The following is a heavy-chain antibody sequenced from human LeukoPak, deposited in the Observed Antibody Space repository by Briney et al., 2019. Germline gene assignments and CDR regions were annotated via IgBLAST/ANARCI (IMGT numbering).Heavy chain of an antibody. CDR1: GDSFSSHY. CDR3: ARDLVTVTKGFDI. V-gene: IGHV4-59*11. J-gene: IGHJ3*02. CDR2: ISHIGRT. Sequence: SETLSLTCAVSGDSFSSHYWTWIRQSPGTGLEWIGYISHIGRTNYNPSLKSRVTISIDTSKNQFSLKLRSVTAADTAVYYCARDLVTVTKGFDIWGKGQWSASLQ. D-gene: IGHD4-17*01.